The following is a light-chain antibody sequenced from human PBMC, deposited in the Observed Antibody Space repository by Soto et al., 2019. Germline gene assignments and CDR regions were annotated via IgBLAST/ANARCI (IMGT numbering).Light chain of an antibody. CDR1: QSVSSN. J-gene: IGKJ2*01. V-gene: IGKV3-15*01. CDR3: QHYNNWPPYT. Sequence: EIVMTQSPATLSVSPGERATLSCRTSQSVSSNLAWYQQKPGQAPRLLIYGASTRATGIPARFSGSGSGTEFTLTIRSLQSEDFAVYYCQHYNNWPPYTFGQGTRLAIK. CDR2: GAS.